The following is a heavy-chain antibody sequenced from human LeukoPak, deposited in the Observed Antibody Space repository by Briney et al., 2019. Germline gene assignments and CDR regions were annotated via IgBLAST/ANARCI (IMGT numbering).Heavy chain of an antibody. CDR3: VGTIASRGSEY. D-gene: IGHD6-6*01. V-gene: IGHV3-74*01. CDR1: GFTFTNYW. CDR2: LPPDELGI. J-gene: IGHJ4*02. Sequence: GGSLRLPCAASGFTFTNYWMHWVRQAPGMGLVWVSRLPPDELGIIYADSVKGRFTVSRDNAKNTVYLQMNNLRVDDTAMYYCVGTIASRGSEYWGQGALVTVSS.